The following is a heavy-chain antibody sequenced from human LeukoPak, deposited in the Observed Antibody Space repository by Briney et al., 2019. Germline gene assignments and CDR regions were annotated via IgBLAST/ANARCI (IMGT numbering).Heavy chain of an antibody. V-gene: IGHV3-74*01. CDR2: INSDGSLT. J-gene: IGHJ4*02. Sequence: PGGSLILSCAASGFTFSSFRMHWVRQAPGKGLVWISHINSDGSLTNYADSVKGRFTISRDTTKNTIFLHMDSLRADDTAMYNCASSFRKTGTTFYSWGQGTLVTVSS. CDR1: GFTFSSFR. CDR3: ASSFRKTGTTFYS. D-gene: IGHD1-1*01.